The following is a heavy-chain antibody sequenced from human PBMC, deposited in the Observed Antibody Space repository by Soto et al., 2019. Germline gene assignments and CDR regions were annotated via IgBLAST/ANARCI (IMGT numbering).Heavy chain of an antibody. J-gene: IGHJ4*02. V-gene: IGHV3-23*01. CDR2: ITDGGAGT. Sequence: GGSLRLSCAASGFTFSSYAMHWVRQAPGKGLEWVSAITDGGAGTYYADSVKGRFTISRDNSKNTLSLQMHSLRAEDTAVYYCAKRVTYASSSPNFDYWGQGTQVTVSS. D-gene: IGHD6-6*01. CDR3: AKRVTYASSSPNFDY. CDR1: GFTFSSYA.